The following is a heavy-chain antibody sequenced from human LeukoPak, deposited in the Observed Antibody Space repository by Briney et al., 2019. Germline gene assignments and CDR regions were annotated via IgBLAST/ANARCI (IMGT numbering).Heavy chain of an antibody. CDR1: KYIFTPYW. Sequence: GESLKISCKGSKYIFTPYWIGWVRQTPGKRLEMMGIIYPGDSDTRYSPSFQGQVTISADKSISTAYLQWSSLKASDTAMYYCARGYGSGNYYLNGWGQGTLVTVSS. D-gene: IGHD3-10*01. V-gene: IGHV5-51*03. CDR2: IYPGDSDT. CDR3: ARGYGSGNYYLNG. J-gene: IGHJ1*01.